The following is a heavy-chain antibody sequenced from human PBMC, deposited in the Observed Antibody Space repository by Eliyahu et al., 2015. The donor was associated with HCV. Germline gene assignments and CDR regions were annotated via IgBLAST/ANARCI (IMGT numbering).Heavy chain of an antibody. CDR1: GGSIXXSSYX. CDR2: IYYSGST. D-gene: IGHD3-22*01. V-gene: IGHV4-39*01. J-gene: IGHJ3*02. Sequence: QLQLQESGPGLVKPSETLSLTCTVXGGSIXXSSYXWGWIRQPPGKGLEWIGSIYYSGSTYYNPSLKSRVTISVDTSKNQFSLKLSSVTAADTAVYYCARRYYYDSSGYYWDDAFDIWGQGTMVTVSS. CDR3: ARRYYYDSSGYYWDDAFDI.